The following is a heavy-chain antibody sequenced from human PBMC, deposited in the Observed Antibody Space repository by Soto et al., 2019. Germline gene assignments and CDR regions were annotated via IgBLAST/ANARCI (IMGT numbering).Heavy chain of an antibody. J-gene: IGHJ4*02. CDR2: IYYSGST. CDR1: GGSISSSSYY. Sequence: QLQLQESGPGLVKPSETLSLTCTVSGGSISSSSYYWGWIRQPPGKGLEWIGSIYYSGSTYYNPSLKSRVTISVDTSKNQFSLKLSSVTAADTAVYYCARLGIYGGPFDYWGQGTLVTVSS. V-gene: IGHV4-39*01. CDR3: ARLGIYGGPFDY. D-gene: IGHD4-17*01.